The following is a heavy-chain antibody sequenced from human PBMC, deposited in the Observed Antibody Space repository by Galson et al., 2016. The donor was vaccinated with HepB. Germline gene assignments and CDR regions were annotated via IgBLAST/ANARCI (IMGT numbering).Heavy chain of an antibody. CDR1: GFSLSTNGVA. J-gene: IGHJ4*02. D-gene: IGHD3-16*02. V-gene: IGHV2-5*01. CDR3: AHSSYDYVWGSYRYPPYFDY. CDR2: IYWNDDK. Sequence: PALVTPTQTLTLTCTFSGFSLSTNGVAVGWIRQPPGKALEWLALIYWNDDKRYSPSLKSRPTITKDTSKNQVVLTMTNMDLVDTATYYCAHSSYDYVWGSYRYPPYFDYWGQGTLVTVSS.